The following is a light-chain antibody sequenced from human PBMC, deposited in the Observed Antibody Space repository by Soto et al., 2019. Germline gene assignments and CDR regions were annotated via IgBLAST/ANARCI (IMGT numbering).Light chain of an antibody. CDR2: GAS. CDR3: QQYGRSHWT. Sequence: EIVLTQSPGTLSLSPGERATLSCRASQSVSSGYLAWYQQKPGQAPRLLIYGASSRATGIPHRFSGSGSGTDFTLTISRLEPEEFAVYDFQQYGRSHWTFGQGNKVPIK. CDR1: QSVSSGY. V-gene: IGKV3-20*01. J-gene: IGKJ1*01.